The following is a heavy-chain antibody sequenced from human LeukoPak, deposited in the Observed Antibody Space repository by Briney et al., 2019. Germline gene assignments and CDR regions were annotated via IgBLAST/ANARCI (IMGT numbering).Heavy chain of an antibody. J-gene: IGHJ5*02. D-gene: IGHD4-17*01. CDR2: INPNSGGT. CDR3: AREQGNDYGDYKNWFDP. Sequence: ASVKVSCKASGYTFTGYYMHWVRPAPGQGLEWMGWINPNSGGTNYAQKFQGRVTMTRDTSISTAYMELSRLRSDDTAVYYCAREQGNDYGDYKNWFDPWGQGTLVTVSS. V-gene: IGHV1-2*02. CDR1: GYTFTGYY.